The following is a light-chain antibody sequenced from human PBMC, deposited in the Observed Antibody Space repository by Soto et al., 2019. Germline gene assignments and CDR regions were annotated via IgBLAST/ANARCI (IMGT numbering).Light chain of an antibody. V-gene: IGLV2-23*02. CDR3: QSYDSILDGVI. CDR2: EVT. J-gene: IGLJ2*01. CDR1: SSDVGSHNF. Sequence: QSALTQPASVSGSPGQSITISCTGTSSDVGSHNFVSWYQQRPGKAPKLMIFEVTKRPSGVSSRFSASKSGNTASLTISGVQAEDEADYYCQSYDSILDGVIFGGGTKLTVL.